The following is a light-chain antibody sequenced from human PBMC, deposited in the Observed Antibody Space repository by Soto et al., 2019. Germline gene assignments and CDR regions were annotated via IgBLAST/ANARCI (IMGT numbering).Light chain of an antibody. Sequence: EIVLTQSPGTLSLSPGEGGTLSCRASQSISSSYLAWYQQKPGQSPRLLIYAASSRATGIPDRFSGSGSGTVFTLTISGLEPEDFVVYYCQLYGGSHMFSFGQGTKVESK. CDR3: QLYGGSHMFS. J-gene: IGKJ2*01. V-gene: IGKV3-20*01. CDR1: QSISSSY. CDR2: AAS.